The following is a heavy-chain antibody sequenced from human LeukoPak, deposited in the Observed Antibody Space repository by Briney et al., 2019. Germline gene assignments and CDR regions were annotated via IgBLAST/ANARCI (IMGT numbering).Heavy chain of an antibody. CDR1: GYTFTGYY. CDR3: ARDESRGWYSYRFDP. V-gene: IGHV1-2*02. CDR2: INPNSGGT. D-gene: IGHD6-19*01. J-gene: IGHJ5*02. Sequence: ASVKVSCKASGYTFTGYYMHWVRQAPGQGLEWMGWINPNSGGTNYAQKFQGRVTMTRDTSISTAYMELSRLRSDDTAVYYCARDESRGWYSYRFDPWGQGTLVTVSS.